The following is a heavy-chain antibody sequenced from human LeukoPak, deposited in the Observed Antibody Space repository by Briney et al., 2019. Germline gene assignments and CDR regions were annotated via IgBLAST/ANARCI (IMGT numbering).Heavy chain of an antibody. CDR3: ARAYLGVDAFDI. CDR1: GYTFTSYD. V-gene: IGHV1-8*01. J-gene: IGHJ3*02. Sequence: ASVKVSCKASGYTFTSYDINWVRQATGQGLEWMGWMNPNSGNTGYAQKFQGRVTMTRDTSTSTVYMELSSLRSEDTAVYYCARAYLGVDAFDIWGQGTMVTVSS. CDR2: MNPNSGNT. D-gene: IGHD3-16*01.